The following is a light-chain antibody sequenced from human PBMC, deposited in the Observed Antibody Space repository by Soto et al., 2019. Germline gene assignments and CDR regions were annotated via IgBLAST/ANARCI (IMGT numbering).Light chain of an antibody. CDR1: SRDVGFYNY. J-gene: IGLJ2*01. V-gene: IGLV2-14*01. Sequence: QSALTQPASVSGSPGQSIAISCTGTSRDVGFYNYVSWYQQHPGKAPKVIIYDVSNRPSGVSNRFSGSKSGNTASLTISGLQAEDEADYYCCSYTTSSRVFGGGTKLTVL. CDR2: DVS. CDR3: CSYTTSSRV.